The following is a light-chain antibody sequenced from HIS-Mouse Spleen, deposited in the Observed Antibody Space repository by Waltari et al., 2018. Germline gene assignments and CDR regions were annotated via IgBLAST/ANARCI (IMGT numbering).Light chain of an antibody. V-gene: IGLV1-47*01. J-gene: IGLJ2*01. Sequence: QSVLTQPPSASGTPGQRVTISCSGSSSHIGSNYVYWYQQLPGTAPKLLIYRNNQRPSGVPERFSGSKYGTSASLAISGLRSEDEAEYYCAARDDSLSGVVFGGGTKLTVL. CDR1: SSHIGSNY. CDR2: RNN. CDR3: AARDDSLSGVV.